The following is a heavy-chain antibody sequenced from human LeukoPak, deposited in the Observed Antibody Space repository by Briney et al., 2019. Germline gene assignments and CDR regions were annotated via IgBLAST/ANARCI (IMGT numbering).Heavy chain of an antibody. CDR1: GFTFSDYY. CDR3: ARIKQSDYGDPIYYYGMDV. Sequence: GGSLRLSCAASGFTFSDYYMSWIRQAPGKGLEWVSYISSSGSTIYYADSVKGRFTISRDNAKNSLYLQMNSLRAEDTAVYYSARIKQSDYGDPIYYYGMDVWGQGTTVTVSS. CDR2: ISSSGSTI. V-gene: IGHV3-11*01. D-gene: IGHD4-17*01. J-gene: IGHJ6*02.